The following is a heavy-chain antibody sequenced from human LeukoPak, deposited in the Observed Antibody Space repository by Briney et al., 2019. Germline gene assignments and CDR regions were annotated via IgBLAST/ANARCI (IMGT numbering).Heavy chain of an antibody. CDR1: GGSFSGYY. V-gene: IGHV4-34*01. Sequence: PSETLSLTCAVYGGSFSGYYWSWIRQPPGKGLEWIGEINHSGSTNYNPSLKSRVTISVDTSNNQFSLKLSSVTAADTAVYYCARCGPDIVVVPAAIPEGWFDPWGQGILVTVSS. CDR3: ARCGPDIVVVPAAIPEGWFDP. CDR2: INHSGST. D-gene: IGHD2-2*02. J-gene: IGHJ5*02.